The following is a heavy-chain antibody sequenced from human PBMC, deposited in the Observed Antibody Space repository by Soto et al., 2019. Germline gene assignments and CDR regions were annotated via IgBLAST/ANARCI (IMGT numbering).Heavy chain of an antibody. CDR2: ISSSGSTI. J-gene: IGHJ4*02. V-gene: IGHV3-11*01. D-gene: IGHD5-18*01. Sequence: GGSLRLSCAASGFTFSDYYMSWIRQAPGKGLEWVSYISSSGSTIYYADSLKGRFTISRDNAKNSLYLQMNSLRAEDTAVYYCARDTSKYSYGRQRYDYWGQGTLVTVSS. CDR3: ARDTSKYSYGRQRYDY. CDR1: GFTFSDYY.